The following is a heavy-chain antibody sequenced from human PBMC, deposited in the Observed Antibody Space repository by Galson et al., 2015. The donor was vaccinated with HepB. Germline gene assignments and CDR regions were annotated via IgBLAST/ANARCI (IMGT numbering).Heavy chain of an antibody. J-gene: IGHJ3*02. Sequence: SLRLSCAASGFTFRTYGMHWVRQAPGKGLEWVALISYHGSKTYYVDSVKGRFTLSRDNSKDTLYLQMNSLRAEDTAIYYCARPYDYGDYGADAFDIWGQGTMVTVSS. CDR3: ARPYDYGDYGADAFDI. V-gene: IGHV3-30*03. CDR2: ISYHGSKT. D-gene: IGHD4-17*01. CDR1: GFTFRTYG.